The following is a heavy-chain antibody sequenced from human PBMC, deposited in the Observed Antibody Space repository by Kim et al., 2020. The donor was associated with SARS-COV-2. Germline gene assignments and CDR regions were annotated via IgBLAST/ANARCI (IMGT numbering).Heavy chain of an antibody. CDR3: ARGCYGSGICANYYYYGMDV. CDR1: GGSFSGYY. D-gene: IGHD3-10*01. V-gene: IGHV4-34*01. Sequence: SETLSLTCAVYGGSFSGYYWSWIRQPPGKGLEWIGEINHSGSTNYNPSLKSRVTISVDTSKNQFSLKLSSVTAADTAVYYCARGCYGSGICANYYYYGMDVWGQGTTVTVSS. CDR2: INHSGST. J-gene: IGHJ6*02.